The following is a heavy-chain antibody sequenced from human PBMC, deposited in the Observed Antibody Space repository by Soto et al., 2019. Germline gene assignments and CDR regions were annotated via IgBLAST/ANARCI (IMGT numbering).Heavy chain of an antibody. CDR3: ARNESSNIYGMDV. CDR1: GFTFSSYS. Sequence: PGGSLRLSCAASGFTFSSYSMNWVRQAPGKGLEWVSSISSSSFSINYADSVKGRFSISRDNAQNSLHLQMNNLRAEDTAVYYCARNESSNIYGMDVWGKGTTVTVSS. V-gene: IGHV3-21*01. D-gene: IGHD6-6*01. J-gene: IGHJ6*04. CDR2: ISSSSFSI.